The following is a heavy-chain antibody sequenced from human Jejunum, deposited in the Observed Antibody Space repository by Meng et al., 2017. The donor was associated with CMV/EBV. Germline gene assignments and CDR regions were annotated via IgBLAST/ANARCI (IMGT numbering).Heavy chain of an antibody. D-gene: IGHD5-18*01. CDR2: ISGSYSTI. Sequence: TVSSYAMNWVRQAPGKGLEWISYISGSYSTIYQADSVKGRFTISRDNAKNSLYLEMNSLRAEDTAVYYCARESRGYSYGNYWYFDLWGRGTLVTVSS. CDR1: TVSSYA. J-gene: IGHJ2*01. CDR3: ARESRGYSYGNYWYFDL. V-gene: IGHV3-48*03.